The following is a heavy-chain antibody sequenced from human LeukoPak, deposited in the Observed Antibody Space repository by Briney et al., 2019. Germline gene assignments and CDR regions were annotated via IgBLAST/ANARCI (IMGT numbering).Heavy chain of an antibody. V-gene: IGHV4-59*08. D-gene: IGHD5-24*01. CDR3: ARHVGDGYNWVDY. Sequence: SETLSLTCTVSGGSISSYYWSWIRQPPGKGLEWIGYIYYSGSTNYNPSLKSRVTISVDTSKNQFSLKLSSVTAADTAAYYCARHVGDGYNWVDYWGQGTLVTVSS. CDR1: GGSISSYY. CDR2: IYYSGST. J-gene: IGHJ4*02.